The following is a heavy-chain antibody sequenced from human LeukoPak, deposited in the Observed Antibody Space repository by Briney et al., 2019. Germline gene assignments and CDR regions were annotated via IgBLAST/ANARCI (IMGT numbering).Heavy chain of an antibody. V-gene: IGHV3-30*04. CDR1: GFTFSSYA. J-gene: IGHJ6*04. CDR2: ISYDGSNK. CDR3: ARGTVTTFNYYGMDV. Sequence: GGSLRLSCAASGFTFSSYAMHWVRQAPGKGLEWVAVISYDGSNKYYADSVKGRFTISRDDSKNTLYLQMNSLRAEVTAVYYCARGTVTTFNYYGMDVWGKGTTVTVSS. D-gene: IGHD4-17*01.